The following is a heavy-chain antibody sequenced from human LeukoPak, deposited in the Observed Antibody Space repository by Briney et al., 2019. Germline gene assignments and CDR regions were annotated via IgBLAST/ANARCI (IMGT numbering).Heavy chain of an antibody. CDR2: INPSGGST. CDR3: ARDLLEWLFDY. CDR1: GYTFTSYY. V-gene: IGHV1-46*01. D-gene: IGHD3-3*01. Sequence: ASVKVSCTASGYTFTSYYMHWVRQAPGQGLEWMGIINPSGGSTSYAQKFQGRVTMTRDTSTSTVYMELSSLRFEDTAVYYCARDLLEWLFDYWGQGTLVTVSS. J-gene: IGHJ4*02.